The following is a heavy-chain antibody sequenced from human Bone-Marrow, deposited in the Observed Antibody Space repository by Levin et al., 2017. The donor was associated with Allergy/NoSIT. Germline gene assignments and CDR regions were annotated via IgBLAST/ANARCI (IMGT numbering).Heavy chain of an antibody. CDR3: ARGNKKGTSFDH. D-gene: IGHD2-2*01. CDR2: IYYIGKT. J-gene: IGHJ4*02. V-gene: IGHV4-59*01. CDR1: GGSITPYY. Sequence: NPSETLSLTCSVSGGSITPYYWSWIRQPPGKGLEWIGYIYYIGKTTYSPSLTSRVTISLDTSRNQFSLSLNSVTAADTAVYYCARGNKKGTSFDHWGQGSLVTVSS.